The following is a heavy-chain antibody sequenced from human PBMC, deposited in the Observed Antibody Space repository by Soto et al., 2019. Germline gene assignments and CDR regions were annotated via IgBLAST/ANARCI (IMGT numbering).Heavy chain of an antibody. D-gene: IGHD3-22*01. J-gene: IGHJ4*02. Sequence: SETLSLTCTVSGGSISSGDYYWSWIRQPPGKGLEWIGYIYYSGSTYYKPSLKSRVTISVNTSKNQISLKLSSVTAADTVVYYCARGLYYYDSSGYYYVYFDYWGQGTLVTVSS. V-gene: IGHV4-30-4*01. CDR2: IYYSGST. CDR3: ARGLYYYDSSGYYYVYFDY. CDR1: GGSISSGDYY.